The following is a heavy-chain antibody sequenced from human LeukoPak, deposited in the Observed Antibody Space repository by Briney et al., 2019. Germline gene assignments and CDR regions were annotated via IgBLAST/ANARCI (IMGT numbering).Heavy chain of an antibody. CDR1: GFTFSSYA. CDR3: ARERRGSFDY. J-gene: IGHJ4*02. D-gene: IGHD1-1*01. Sequence: GGSLRLSCAASGFTFSSYALHCVRQAPGKGLEWVAIILYDGSTKDYADSVKGRFTISRDNSKNTLYLQMNSLRTEDTAVYFCARERRGSFDYWGQGTLVTVSS. V-gene: IGHV3-30-3*01. CDR2: ILYDGSTK.